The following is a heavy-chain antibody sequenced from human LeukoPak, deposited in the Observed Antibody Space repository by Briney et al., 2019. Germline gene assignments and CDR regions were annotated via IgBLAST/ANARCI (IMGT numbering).Heavy chain of an antibody. Sequence: GRSLRLSCAASGFTFSSYAMHWVRQAPGKGLEWVAIISYDGSNKYYADSVKGRFTTSRDNSKNTLYLQMNSLRAEDTAVYYCARVRGYCSSTSCFSNFDYWGQGTLVTVSS. CDR1: GFTFSSYA. V-gene: IGHV3-30-3*01. CDR3: ARVRGYCSSTSCFSNFDY. CDR2: ISYDGSNK. J-gene: IGHJ4*02. D-gene: IGHD2-2*01.